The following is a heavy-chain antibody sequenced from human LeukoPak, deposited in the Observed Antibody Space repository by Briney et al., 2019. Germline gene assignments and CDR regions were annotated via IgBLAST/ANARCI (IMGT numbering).Heavy chain of an antibody. D-gene: IGHD2-2*01. V-gene: IGHV1-69*05. J-gene: IGHJ5*02. CDR1: GGTFSSYA. CDR3: ARGGRYCSSTSCLVNWFDP. Sequence: SVKVSCKASGGTFSSYAISWVRQAPGQGLEWMGGIIPIFGTANYAQKLQGRVTITTDESTSTAYMELSSLRSEDTAVYYCARGGRYCSSTSCLVNWFDPWGQGTLVTVSS. CDR2: IIPIFGTA.